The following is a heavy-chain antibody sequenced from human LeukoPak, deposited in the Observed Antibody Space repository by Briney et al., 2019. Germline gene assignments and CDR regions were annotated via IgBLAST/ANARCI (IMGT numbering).Heavy chain of an antibody. J-gene: IGHJ4*02. Sequence: PGGSLRLSCAASGFTFSSYAMSWVRQAPGKGLEWVSAISGSGGSTYYADSVKGRFTISRDNSKNTLYLQMNSLRAEDTAVYYCAKLDGARGYSGYEQNWGQGTLVTVSS. V-gene: IGHV3-23*01. CDR2: ISGSGGST. CDR1: GFTFSSYA. CDR3: AKLDGARGYSGYEQN. D-gene: IGHD5-12*01.